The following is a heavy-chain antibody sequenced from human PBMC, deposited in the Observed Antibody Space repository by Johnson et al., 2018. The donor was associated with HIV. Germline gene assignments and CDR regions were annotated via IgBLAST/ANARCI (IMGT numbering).Heavy chain of an antibody. D-gene: IGHD3-22*01. Sequence: QVQLVESGGGVVQPGRSLRLSCAASGFTFSSYGMHWVRQAPGKGLEWVAVIWYDGSNKYYADSVKGRFTISRDNSKNTLYLQMNSLRAEDTAVYYCAKDQVEWVSSGYPVTAFDIWGQGTMVTVSS. CDR1: GFTFSSYG. CDR2: IWYDGSNK. V-gene: IGHV3-33*06. CDR3: AKDQVEWVSSGYPVTAFDI. J-gene: IGHJ3*02.